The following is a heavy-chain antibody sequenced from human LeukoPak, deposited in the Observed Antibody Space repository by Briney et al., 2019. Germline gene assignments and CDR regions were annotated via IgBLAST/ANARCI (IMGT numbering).Heavy chain of an antibody. Sequence: PSETLSLTCTVAGGSISSGSYYWSWIRQPAGRGLEWIGRIYTSGSTNYNPSLKSRVTISVDTSKNQFSLKLRSVTAADTAVYYCARGLRWLVEYYFDYWGQGTLVTVSS. J-gene: IGHJ4*02. CDR3: ARGLRWLVEYYFDY. V-gene: IGHV4-61*02. D-gene: IGHD6-19*01. CDR2: IYTSGST. CDR1: GGSISSGSYY.